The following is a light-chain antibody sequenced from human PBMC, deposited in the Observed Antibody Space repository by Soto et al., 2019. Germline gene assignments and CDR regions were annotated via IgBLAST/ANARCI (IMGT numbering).Light chain of an antibody. V-gene: IGLV2-8*01. Sequence: QSVLTQPPSPSGSPGQSVTISCTGTSSDVGGYNYVSWYQQHPGKAPKLMIYEVSKRPSGVPDRFSGSKSGNTASLTVSGLQAEDEADYYCSSYAGSNNFVVFGGGTKLTVL. CDR2: EVS. CDR1: SSDVGGYNY. J-gene: IGLJ2*01. CDR3: SSYAGSNNFVV.